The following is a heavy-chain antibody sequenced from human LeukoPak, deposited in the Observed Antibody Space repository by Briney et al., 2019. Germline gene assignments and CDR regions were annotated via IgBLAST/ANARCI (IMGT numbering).Heavy chain of an antibody. CDR3: ARHPYDTSGSYYCDY. V-gene: IGHV4-39*01. CDR1: GGSISGSSYY. D-gene: IGHD3-22*01. Sequence: PSETLSLTCTVSGGSISGSSYYWGWIRQPPGKGLEWIGSIYYSGSTYYNPSLKSRVTISVDTSNNQFSLKVTSVTAADTAVYYCARHPYDTSGSYYCDYWGQGTLVPVSS. J-gene: IGHJ4*02. CDR2: IYYSGST.